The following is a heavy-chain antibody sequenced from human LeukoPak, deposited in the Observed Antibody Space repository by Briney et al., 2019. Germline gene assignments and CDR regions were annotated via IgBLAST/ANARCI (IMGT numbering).Heavy chain of an antibody. Sequence: PSETLSLTCTVSGGSISSYYWGWIRQPPGKGLEWIGYIYYSGSTNYNPSLKSRVTISVDTSKNQFSLKLTSVTAADTAVYYCARAGSSAYLIDYWGQGTLVTVSS. D-gene: IGHD3-22*01. CDR2: IYYSGST. CDR3: ARAGSSAYLIDY. CDR1: GGSISSYY. J-gene: IGHJ4*02. V-gene: IGHV4-59*01.